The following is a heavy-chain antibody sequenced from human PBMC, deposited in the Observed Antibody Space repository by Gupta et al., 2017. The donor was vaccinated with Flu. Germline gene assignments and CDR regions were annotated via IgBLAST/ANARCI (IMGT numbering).Heavy chain of an antibody. J-gene: IGHJ4*02. V-gene: IGHV3-33*01. CDR2: IWYDGSNK. Sequence: QVQLVESGGGVVQPGRSLRLSCAASGFTFSRYGMHWVRQAPGKGLEWVAVIWYDGSNKYYADSVKGRFTISRDNSKNTLYLQMNSLRAEDTAVYYCARDRRSGYDSGLLDYWGQGTLVTVSS. CDR3: ARDRRSGYDSGLLDY. CDR1: GFTFSRYG. D-gene: IGHD5-12*01.